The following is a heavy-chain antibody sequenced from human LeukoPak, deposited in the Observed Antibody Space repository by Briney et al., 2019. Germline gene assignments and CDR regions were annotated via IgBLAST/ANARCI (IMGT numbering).Heavy chain of an antibody. CDR3: ARQDDYDILTGYFTGGVFDY. CDR1: RGTFRSYA. V-gene: IGHV1-18*01. CDR2: ISAYNGNT. Sequence: GASVKVSCKASRGTFRSYAISWVRQAPGQGLEWMGWISAYNGNTNYAQKLQGRVTMTTDTSTSTAYMELRSLRSDDTAVYYCARQDDYDILTGYFTGGVFDYWGQGTLVTVSS. J-gene: IGHJ4*02. D-gene: IGHD3-9*01.